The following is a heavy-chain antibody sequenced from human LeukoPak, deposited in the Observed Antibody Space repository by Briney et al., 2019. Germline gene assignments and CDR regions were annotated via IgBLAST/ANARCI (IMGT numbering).Heavy chain of an antibody. D-gene: IGHD4-17*01. V-gene: IGHV4-61*02. CDR2: IYTSGST. J-gene: IGHJ4*02. CDR1: GGSISSGSYY. Sequence: SQTLSLTCTVSGGSISSGSYYWSWIRQPAGKGLEWIGRIYTSGSTNYNPSLKSRVTISVDTSKNQFSLKLSSVTAADTAVYYCARGHGDYLYFDYWGQGTLVTVSS. CDR3: ARGHGDYLYFDY.